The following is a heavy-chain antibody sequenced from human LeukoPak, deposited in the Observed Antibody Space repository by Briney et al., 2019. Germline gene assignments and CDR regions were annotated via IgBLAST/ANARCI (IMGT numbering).Heavy chain of an antibody. Sequence: SETLSLTCTVSGGSTSNYYWSWIRQTAGKGLEWIGRMSTSGSTNYNPSLKSRVTMSVDTSKNQFSLKLSSVTAADTAVYYCASGASWPRDYWGQGTLVTVSS. D-gene: IGHD3-16*01. J-gene: IGHJ4*02. V-gene: IGHV4-4*07. CDR2: MSTSGST. CDR1: GGSTSNYY. CDR3: ASGASWPRDY.